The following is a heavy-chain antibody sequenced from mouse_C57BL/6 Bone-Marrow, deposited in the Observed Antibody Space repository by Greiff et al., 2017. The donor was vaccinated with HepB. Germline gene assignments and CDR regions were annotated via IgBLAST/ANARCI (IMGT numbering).Heavy chain of an antibody. CDR2: LWTGGGT. CDR3: ALAQLRPYYYAMDY. Sequence: VKLMESGPGLVAPSQSLSITCTVSGFSLTSYAISWVRQPPGKGLEWLGVLWTGGGTNYTSALKSRLSISKDNSKSQVFLKMNSLQTDDKARYYGALAQLRPYYYAMDYGGQGTSVTVSS. CDR1: GFSLTSYA. D-gene: IGHD3-2*02. V-gene: IGHV2-9-1*01. J-gene: IGHJ4*01.